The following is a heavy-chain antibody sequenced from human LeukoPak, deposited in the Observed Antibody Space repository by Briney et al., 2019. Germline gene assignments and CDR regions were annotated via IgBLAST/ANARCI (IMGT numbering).Heavy chain of an antibody. CDR1: GGSISSYY. J-gene: IGHJ4*02. CDR2: IYYSGST. Sequence: PSDTLSLTCTVSGGSISSYYWSWIRQPPGKGLEWIGYIYYSGSTNYNPSLKSRVTISVDTSKNQFSLKLSSVTAADTAVYYCARDPTGTYVDYWGQGTLVTLFS. CDR3: ARDPTGTYVDY. D-gene: IGHD1-1*01. V-gene: IGHV4-59*01.